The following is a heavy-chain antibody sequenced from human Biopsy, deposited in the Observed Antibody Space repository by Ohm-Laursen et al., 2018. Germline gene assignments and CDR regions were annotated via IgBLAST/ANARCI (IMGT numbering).Heavy chain of an antibody. D-gene: IGHD6-19*01. CDR2: IYDRGSTA. Sequence: SDTLSLTCTVSGDSVSSGSFYWTWIRQPPGQGLEYIGYIYDRGSTANYNPTHENRAVMSVDMPKNQFSLKLSSVTAADTAIYYCARDMRSSGWPYFDSWGQGTLVAVSS. V-gene: IGHV4-61*01. J-gene: IGHJ4*02. CDR1: GDSVSSGSFY. CDR3: ARDMRSSGWPYFDS.